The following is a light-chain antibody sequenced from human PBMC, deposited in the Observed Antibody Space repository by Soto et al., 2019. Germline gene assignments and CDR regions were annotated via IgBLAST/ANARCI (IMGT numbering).Light chain of an antibody. CDR2: DAS. Sequence: EIVLTQFPGTLSLSPGEGATLSCRASQNVKHNYLAWYQQKPGQAPRLLIYDASTRVSGIPDRFSGSGSGTDFSLTIRRLEPEDFAVYYCQQYGSSPDTFGRGTKLEI. V-gene: IGKV3-20*01. CDR1: QNVKHNY. J-gene: IGKJ2*01. CDR3: QQYGSSPDT.